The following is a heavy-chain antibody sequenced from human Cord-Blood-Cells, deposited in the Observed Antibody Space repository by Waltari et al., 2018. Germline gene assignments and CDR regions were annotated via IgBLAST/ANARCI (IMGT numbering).Heavy chain of an antibody. D-gene: IGHD1-7*01. J-gene: IGHJ3*02. CDR2: IYSGGST. CDR3: ARKGRSAGDNWNYAFDI. CDR1: GFTVSSNY. Sequence: EVQLVETGGGLIQPGGSLRLSCAASGFTVSSNYMSWVRQAPGKGLEGVSVIYSGGSTYYADSVEGRFTISRDNSKNTLYLQMNSLRAEDTAVYYCARKGRSAGDNWNYAFDIWGQGTMVTVSS. V-gene: IGHV3-53*02.